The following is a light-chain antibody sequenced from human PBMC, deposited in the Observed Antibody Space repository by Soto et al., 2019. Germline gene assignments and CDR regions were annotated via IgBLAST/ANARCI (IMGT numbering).Light chain of an antibody. Sequence: EIVMTQSPATLSVSPGERATLSCRASQSVSSDLAWYHQKPGQAPRLLIYGASTRATGIPARFSGSGSGTEFTLTISSLQAEDVAIYYCQQYYSIPLTFGGGTKVDIK. J-gene: IGKJ4*01. CDR3: QQYYSIPLT. CDR2: GAS. CDR1: QSVSSD. V-gene: IGKV3-15*01.